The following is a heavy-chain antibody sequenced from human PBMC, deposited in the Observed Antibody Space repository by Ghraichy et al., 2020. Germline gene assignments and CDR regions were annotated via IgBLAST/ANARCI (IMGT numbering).Heavy chain of an antibody. D-gene: IGHD4-17*01. CDR1: TERQSR. V-gene: IGHV3-30*18. CDR3: AKDYGDYYNYGMDV. J-gene: IGHJ6*02. Sequence: GGSLRLSEIGRHLTERQSRIRISHPAFGLGKERVAVISYDGSDKYYTDSVKGRFTISRDNSKNTLYVQMNSLRAEDTAVYYCAKDYGDYYNYGMDVWGQG. CDR2: ISYDGSDK.